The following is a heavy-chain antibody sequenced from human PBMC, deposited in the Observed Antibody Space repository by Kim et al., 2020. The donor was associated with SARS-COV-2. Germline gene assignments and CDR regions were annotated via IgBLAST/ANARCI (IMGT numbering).Heavy chain of an antibody. D-gene: IGHD3-10*01. J-gene: IGHJ4*02. CDR3: ARGGRKLSFGSETPYLSS. CDR1: GGSVSVFY. Sequence: SETLSLPCAVYGGSVSVFYWTWIRQSPGKGLEWIGEVDHTGSANYNPSLRGRVTISGDTSKSQFSLSLRSVTAADTAVYYCARGGRKLSFGSETPYLSSWGQGTRVTVSS. V-gene: IGHV4-34*01. CDR2: VDHTGSA.